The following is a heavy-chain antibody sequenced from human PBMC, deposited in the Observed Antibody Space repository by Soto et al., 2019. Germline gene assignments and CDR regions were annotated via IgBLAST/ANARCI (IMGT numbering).Heavy chain of an antibody. V-gene: IGHV3-23*01. CDR1: GFTFTRYD. CDR3: TKRTTGWYFDL. J-gene: IGHJ2*01. CDR2: ISGSVGST. Sequence: EVQLLESGGGLVQPGGSLRLSCAASGFTFTRYDMNWVRQAPGKGLEWVSVISGSVGSTYYADSVKGRFTISRDNPKNTLYLQMNSLRSEDMAVYNCTKRTTGWYFDLWGRGTLVTVSS.